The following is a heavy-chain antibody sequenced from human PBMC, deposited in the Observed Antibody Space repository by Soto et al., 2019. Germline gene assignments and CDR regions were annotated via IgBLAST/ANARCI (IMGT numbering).Heavy chain of an antibody. CDR3: ARDRTDRSGCYPSPCNAWFDP. CDR2: TYYRSKWYN. CDR1: GDSVSSNSAA. V-gene: IGHV6-1*01. J-gene: IGHJ5*02. Sequence: PSQTLSLTCAISGDSVSSNSAAWNWIRQSPSRGLEWLGRTYYRSKWYNDYAVSVKSRITINPDTSKNQFSLQLNSVTPEDTAVYYCARDRTDRSGCYPSPCNAWFDPWGQGILVTVSS. D-gene: IGHD6-19*01.